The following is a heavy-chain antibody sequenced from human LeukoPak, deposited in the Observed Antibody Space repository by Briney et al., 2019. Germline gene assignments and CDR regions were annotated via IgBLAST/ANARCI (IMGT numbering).Heavy chain of an antibody. CDR1: GYTFTGYY. V-gene: IGHV1-2*06. CDR3: ARGVTKRGGKYYYDSSGYSDAFDI. J-gene: IGHJ3*02. Sequence: GASVKVSCKASGYTFTGYYMHWVRQAPGQGLEWMGRINPNSGGTNYAQKFQGRVTMTRDTSISTAYMELSRLRSDDTAVYYCARGVTKRGGKYYYDSSGYSDAFDIWGQGTMVTVSS. D-gene: IGHD3-22*01. CDR2: INPNSGGT.